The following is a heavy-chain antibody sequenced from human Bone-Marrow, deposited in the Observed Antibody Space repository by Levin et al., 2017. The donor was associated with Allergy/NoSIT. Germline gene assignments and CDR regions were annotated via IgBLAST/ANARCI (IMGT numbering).Heavy chain of an antibody. CDR2: IDGSGGST. J-gene: IGHJ4*02. V-gene: IGHV3-23*01. CDR1: GFTFDTYA. CDR3: AKSPGRHDFWSGYYPPATVVDY. Sequence: GESLKISCAASGFTFDTYALNWVRQAPGKGLEWVSIIDGSGGSTHYADSVKGRFTLSRDHSKNTVYLQMSSLRVEDTAVYYCAKSPGRHDFWSGYYPPATVVDYWGQGTLVTVS. D-gene: IGHD3-3*01.